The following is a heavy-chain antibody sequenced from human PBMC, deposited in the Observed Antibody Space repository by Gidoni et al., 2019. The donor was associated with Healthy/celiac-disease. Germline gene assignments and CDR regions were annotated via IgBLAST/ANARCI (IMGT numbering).Heavy chain of an antibody. CDR1: GFTFSSYW. CDR2: IKQDGSEK. V-gene: IGHV3-7*01. CDR3: ARDYYDFWSGYYSLGYYYYYMDV. D-gene: IGHD3-3*01. Sequence: EVQLVESGGGLVQPGGSLRLSCAASGFTFSSYWMSWVRQAPGKGLEGVANIKQDGSEKYYVDSVKGRFTISRDNAKNSLYLQMNSLRAEDTAVYYCARDYYDFWSGYYSLGYYYYYMDVWGKGTTVTVSS. J-gene: IGHJ6*03.